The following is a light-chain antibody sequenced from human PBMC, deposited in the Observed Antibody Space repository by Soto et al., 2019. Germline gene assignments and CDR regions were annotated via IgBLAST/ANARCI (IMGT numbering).Light chain of an antibody. CDR2: EVS. J-gene: IGLJ3*02. V-gene: IGLV2-14*01. CDR3: SSYTGSSTL. CDR1: SSDVGGYPY. Sequence: QSALTQPASVSGSPGQSITISCTGTSSDVGGYPYVSWYQQHPGKAPKLMIYEVSNRPSGVSNRFSGSKSGNTASLTISGLQDEDEADYYCSSYTGSSTLFGGGTKLTVL.